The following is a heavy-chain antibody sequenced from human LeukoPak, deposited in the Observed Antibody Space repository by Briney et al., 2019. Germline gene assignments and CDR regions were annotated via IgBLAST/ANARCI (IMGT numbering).Heavy chain of an antibody. CDR3: ARAVVGMVRGVKPFDY. D-gene: IGHD3-10*01. Sequence: SETLSLTCTVSGGSISSGGYYWSWIRQHPGKGLEWIGYIYYSGSTYYNPSLKSRVTISVDTSKNQFSLKLSSVTAADTAVYYCARAVVGMVRGVKPFDYWGQGTLVTVSS. CDR2: IYYSGST. J-gene: IGHJ4*02. V-gene: IGHV4-31*03. CDR1: GGSISSGGYY.